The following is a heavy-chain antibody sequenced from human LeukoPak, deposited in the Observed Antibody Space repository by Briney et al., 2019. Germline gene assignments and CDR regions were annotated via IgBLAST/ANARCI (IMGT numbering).Heavy chain of an antibody. Sequence: KSSETLSLTCTVSGDSISSYYWSWIRQPAGKGLEWIGRIHPSGSTNYNPSLKSRLTLSVDTSKNQFSLKLSSVTAADTAVYYCARGPPPDFDYWGRGTLVTVSS. CDR1: GDSISSYY. CDR2: IHPSGST. CDR3: ARGPPPDFDY. J-gene: IGHJ4*02. V-gene: IGHV4-4*07.